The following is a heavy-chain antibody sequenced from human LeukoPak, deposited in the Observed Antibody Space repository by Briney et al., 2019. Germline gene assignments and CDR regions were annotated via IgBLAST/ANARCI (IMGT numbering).Heavy chain of an antibody. V-gene: IGHV1-2*06. CDR1: GYTFSGYF. Sequence: GASVKVSFKASGYTFSGYFVHWVRQAPGQGLEWMGRINAGSGDTEFAQKFQGRVTMTRDTFVSTAYMEVSGLTSDDTAMYYCARDLSSTPNWELDHWGQGTLVTVSS. D-gene: IGHD1-1*01. CDR3: ARDLSSTPNWELDH. J-gene: IGHJ4*02. CDR2: INAGSGDT.